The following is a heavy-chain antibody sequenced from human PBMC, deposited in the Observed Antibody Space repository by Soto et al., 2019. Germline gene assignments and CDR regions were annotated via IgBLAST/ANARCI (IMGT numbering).Heavy chain of an antibody. Sequence: QVQLVQSGAEVKKPGASVRVSCKPSGYTFTSYHTHWLRQAPGQSLEWMGWINAGNGNTKYSEKFEGRVTMTRDTCANTEYIELSSLRSEDTAVYYCARGYCSNAACFSFDYWGQGTLVTVSS. V-gene: IGHV1-3*01. CDR3: ARGYCSNAACFSFDY. CDR2: INAGNGNT. D-gene: IGHD2-8*01. CDR1: GYTFTSYH. J-gene: IGHJ4*02.